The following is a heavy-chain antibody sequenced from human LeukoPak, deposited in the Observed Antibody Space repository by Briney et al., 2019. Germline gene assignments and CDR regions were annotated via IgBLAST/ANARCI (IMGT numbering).Heavy chain of an antibody. CDR2: IKQDGSEK. CDR3: ARDFFKVVYYGSGSYSHFDY. Sequence: PGGPLRLSCAASGFTFSSYWMSWVRQAPGKGLEWVANIKQDGSEKYYVDSVKGRFTISRDNAKNSLYLQMNSLRAEDTAVYHCARDFFKVVYYGSGSYSHFDYWGQGTLVTVSS. J-gene: IGHJ4*02. V-gene: IGHV3-7*01. CDR1: GFTFSSYW. D-gene: IGHD3-10*01.